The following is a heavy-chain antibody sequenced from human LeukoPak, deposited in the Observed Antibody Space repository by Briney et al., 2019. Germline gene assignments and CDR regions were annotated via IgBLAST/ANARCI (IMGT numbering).Heavy chain of an antibody. J-gene: IGHJ4*02. CDR3: AKGVIGGLGDY. CDR1: GFTFSTYA. Sequence: QPGGSLRLSCAASGFTFSTYAMHWVRQAPGKGLEWVAVISYDGSSKYYADSVKGRFTISRDNSKNTLYLQMNSLRAEDTAVYYCAKGVIGGLGDYWGQGTLVTVSS. V-gene: IGHV3-30*04. D-gene: IGHD3-22*01. CDR2: ISYDGSSK.